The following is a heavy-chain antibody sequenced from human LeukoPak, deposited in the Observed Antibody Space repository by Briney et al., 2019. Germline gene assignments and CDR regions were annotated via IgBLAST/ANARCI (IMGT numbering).Heavy chain of an antibody. V-gene: IGHV1-18*01. J-gene: IGHJ6*03. D-gene: IGHD4-17*01. CDR1: GYTFTSYG. CDR3: AKTTVTSEEYFYYYMDV. CDR2: IITYNGNT. Sequence: ASVKVSCKTSGYTFTSYGLSWVRHAPGQGLECMGCIITYNGNTYYSQKLQRRVTMTTDTSTSTAYMELRSLRSDDTAVYYCAKTTVTSEEYFYYYMDVWGKGTTVTVSS.